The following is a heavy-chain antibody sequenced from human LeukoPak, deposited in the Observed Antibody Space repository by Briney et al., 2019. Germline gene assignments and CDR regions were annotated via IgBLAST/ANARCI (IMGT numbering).Heavy chain of an antibody. Sequence: GGSLRLSCAASGFTVSTNYMSWVRQAPGKGLEWVSVIYSGGSTYYADSVKGRFTISRDNSKNSLYLQMNSLRAEDTAVYYCAKESSGGWYFDYWGQGPLVTVSS. J-gene: IGHJ4*02. CDR1: GFTVSTNY. V-gene: IGHV3-53*01. CDR2: IYSGGST. CDR3: AKESSGGWYFDY. D-gene: IGHD6-19*01.